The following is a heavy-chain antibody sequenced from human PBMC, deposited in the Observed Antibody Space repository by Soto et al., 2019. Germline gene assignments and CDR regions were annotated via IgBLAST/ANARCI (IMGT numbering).Heavy chain of an antibody. V-gene: IGHV4-31*03. J-gene: IGHJ4*02. CDR1: GGSISSGGYY. D-gene: IGHD2-15*01. CDR2: IYYSGST. Sequence: TLSLTCTVSGGSISSGGYYWSWIRQHPGKGLEWIGYIYYSGSTYYNPSLKSRVTISVDTSKNQFSLKLSSVTAADTAVYYCARERRREVLQNFDYWGQGTLVTVSS. CDR3: ARERRREVLQNFDY.